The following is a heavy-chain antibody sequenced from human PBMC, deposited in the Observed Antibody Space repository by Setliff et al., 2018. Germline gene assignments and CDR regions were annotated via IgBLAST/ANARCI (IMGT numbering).Heavy chain of an antibody. Sequence: SVKVSCKASGATFSSYGISWARQAPGQGLEWMGGTIPMFGTTEYAQKFQGRLAIITDESTNTAFMQLSSLRSDDTAVYYCVREGVDSRSSTDYRYYMDVWGKGTTVTVSS. CDR2: TIPMFGTT. D-gene: IGHD3-22*01. CDR3: VREGVDSRSSTDYRYYMDV. CDR1: GATFSSYG. J-gene: IGHJ6*03. V-gene: IGHV1-69*05.